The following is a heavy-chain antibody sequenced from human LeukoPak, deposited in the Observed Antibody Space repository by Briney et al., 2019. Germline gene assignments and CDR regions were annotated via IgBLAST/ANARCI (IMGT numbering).Heavy chain of an antibody. CDR3: ARRTGSTGYNFYYYGMEV. Sequence: SETLSLTCTVSGGSIRSSYYYWGWIRQPPGKGLEWIGYIYYSGSTNYNPSLKSRVTISLDMFKNQLSLKLSSVTAADMAVYYCARRTGSTGYNFYYYGMEVWGQGTTVTVSS. J-gene: IGHJ6*02. CDR2: IYYSGST. CDR1: GGSIRSSYYY. D-gene: IGHD1-7*01. V-gene: IGHV4-61*05.